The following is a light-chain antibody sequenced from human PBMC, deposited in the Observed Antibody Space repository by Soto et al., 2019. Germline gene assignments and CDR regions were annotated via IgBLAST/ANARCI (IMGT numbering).Light chain of an antibody. J-gene: IGKJ1*01. CDR3: QQYDNSPPT. Sequence: IGMAQSPATLSVSPGERATLSCRASQSVSSSYLAWYQQKPGQAPRLLIYGASTRATGIPDRFSGSGSGTDFTLTISRLEPEDFAVYYCQQYDNSPPTFGQGTKVDIK. V-gene: IGKV3-20*01. CDR2: GAS. CDR1: QSVSSSY.